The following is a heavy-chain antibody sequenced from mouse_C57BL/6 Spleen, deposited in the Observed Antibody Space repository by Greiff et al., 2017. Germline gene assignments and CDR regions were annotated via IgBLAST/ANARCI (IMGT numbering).Heavy chain of an antibody. CDR2: INPSSGYT. CDR1: GYTFTSYT. J-gene: IGHJ1*03. V-gene: IGHV1-4*01. CDR3: ARSNYSNYEDWYFDV. D-gene: IGHD2-5*01. Sequence: QVQLKESGAELARPGASVKMSCKASGYTFTSYTMHWVKQRPGQGLEWIGYINPSSGYTKYNQKFKDKATLTADKSSSTAYMQLSSLTSEDSAVYYCARSNYSNYEDWYFDVWGTGTTVTVSS.